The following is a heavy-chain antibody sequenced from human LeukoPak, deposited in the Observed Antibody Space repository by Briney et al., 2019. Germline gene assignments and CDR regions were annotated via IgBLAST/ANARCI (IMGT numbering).Heavy chain of an antibody. V-gene: IGHV4-59*01. CDR3: ARDSYYGMDV. CDR1: GGSMTSYY. CDR2: ISHIGST. Sequence: SETLSLTCVVSGGSMTSYYWSWIRQPPGKGLEWIGFISHIGSTNYNSSLRSRVTFPVDTSKSQFSLNLRSVTAADTAVYYCARDSYYGMDVWGQGTTVIVSS. J-gene: IGHJ6*02.